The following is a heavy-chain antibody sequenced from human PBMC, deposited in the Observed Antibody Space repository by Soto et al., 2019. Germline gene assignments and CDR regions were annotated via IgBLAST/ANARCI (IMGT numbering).Heavy chain of an antibody. D-gene: IGHD2-21*01. CDR1: GFTFSSYA. CDR3: AKSRGGIVVVIAIDY. J-gene: IGHJ4*02. Sequence: GGSLRLSCAASGFTFSSYAMSWVRQAPGKGLEWVSAISGSGGSTYYADSVKGRFTISRDNSKNTLYLQMNSLRAEDTAVYYCAKSRGGIVVVIAIDYWGQGTLVTVSS. V-gene: IGHV3-23*01. CDR2: ISGSGGST.